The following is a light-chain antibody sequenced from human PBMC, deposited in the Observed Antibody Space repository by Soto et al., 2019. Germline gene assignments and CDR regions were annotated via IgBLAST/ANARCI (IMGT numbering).Light chain of an antibody. CDR1: SSDVGSYNL. CDR3: CSYAGSSNVV. CDR2: EGS. Sequence: QSVLTQPASVSGSPGQSITISCTGTSSDVGSYNLVSWYQQHPGKAPKLMIYEGSKRPSGVSNRFSGSKSGNTASLTISGLQDEDEDDYYCCSYAGSSNVVFGGGTQLTVL. J-gene: IGLJ2*01. V-gene: IGLV2-23*01.